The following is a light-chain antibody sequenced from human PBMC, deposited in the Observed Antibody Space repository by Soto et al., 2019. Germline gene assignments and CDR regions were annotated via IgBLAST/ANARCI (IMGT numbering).Light chain of an antibody. CDR2: AAS. CDR3: QQLNSYPLLT. V-gene: IGKV1-9*01. J-gene: IGKJ4*01. Sequence: DIQMTQSPSSLSASVGDRVTITCRASQGISTYLNWYQQKPGKAPKLLIYAASTLQSGVPSRFSGSGSGTEFTLTISSLQPEDFATYYCQQLNSYPLLTFGGGTKVDI. CDR1: QGISTY.